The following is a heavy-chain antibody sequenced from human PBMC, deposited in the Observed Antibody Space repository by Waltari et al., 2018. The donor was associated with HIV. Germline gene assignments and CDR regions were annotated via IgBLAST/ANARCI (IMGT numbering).Heavy chain of an antibody. J-gene: IGHJ4*02. V-gene: IGHV3-33*01. Sequence: QVQLVESGGGVVQPGRSLRLSCSASGFTFRSTGMHWVRQAPGKGLEWVAIIWYDGNNKFYADSVKGRFIISRDNSKNTLCLQMNSLRADDTAVYYCARDIQTAAGTLDYWGQGTLVTVSS. CDR2: IWYDGNNK. D-gene: IGHD6-13*01. CDR1: GFTFRSTG. CDR3: ARDIQTAAGTLDY.